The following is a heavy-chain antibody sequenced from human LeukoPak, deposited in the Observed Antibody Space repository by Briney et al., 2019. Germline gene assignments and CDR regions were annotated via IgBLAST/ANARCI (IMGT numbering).Heavy chain of an antibody. Sequence: SETLSLACAVSGGSINSHYWGWIRQPPGKGLQWIGDIYYTGKNNYNPSLKSRVTISLDTSKDHLSLNLTSVVAADTAIYYCVRRDTGWNYFDYWGQGILVTVSS. CDR2: IYYTGKN. D-gene: IGHD6-19*01. V-gene: IGHV4-59*08. CDR1: GGSINSHY. CDR3: VRRDTGWNYFDY. J-gene: IGHJ4*02.